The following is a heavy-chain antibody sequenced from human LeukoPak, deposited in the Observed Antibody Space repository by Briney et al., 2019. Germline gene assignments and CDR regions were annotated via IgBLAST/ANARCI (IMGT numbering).Heavy chain of an antibody. D-gene: IGHD3-10*01. J-gene: IGHJ4*01. CDR2: INHSGST. Sequence: SETLSLTCAVYGGSFSGYYWSWIRQPPGKGLEWIGEINHSGSTNYNPSLKSRITISVYTSKNQFSLKLSSVTAADTAVYYCARETLLWFGIDYWGQGTLVTVSS. CDR1: GGSFSGYY. CDR3: ARETLLWFGIDY. V-gene: IGHV4-34*01.